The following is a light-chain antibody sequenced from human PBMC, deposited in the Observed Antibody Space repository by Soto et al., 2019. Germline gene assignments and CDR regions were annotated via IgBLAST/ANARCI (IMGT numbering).Light chain of an antibody. J-gene: IGKJ3*01. V-gene: IGKV3-15*01. CDR2: GPS. CDR3: QQYNSWRFT. Sequence: EIVMTQSPATLSVSPGERATLSCRASQSVSNNLAWYQQKPGQAPRLLIYGPSIRANGIPARFSGSGSGTEFTLTISSLQDEDFAVYYCQQYNSWRFTFGPGTKVDIK. CDR1: QSVSNN.